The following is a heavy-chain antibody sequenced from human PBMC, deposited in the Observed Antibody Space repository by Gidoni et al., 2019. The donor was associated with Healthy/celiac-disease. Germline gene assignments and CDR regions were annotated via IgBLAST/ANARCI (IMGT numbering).Heavy chain of an antibody. Sequence: EVQLVESGGGLVKPGGSLRLSCAASGFTFSSYRLTWVRQAPGQGLALVLSISSSRCYIYYAVSWKGRFTISRDNAKNSLSLQMNSLRAEDTAVYYCASVRPSYDSGGDYWGQGTLVTVSS. V-gene: IGHV3-21*01. D-gene: IGHD3-3*01. CDR3: ASVRPSYDSGGDY. CDR2: ISSSRCYI. CDR1: GFTFSSYR. J-gene: IGHJ4*02.